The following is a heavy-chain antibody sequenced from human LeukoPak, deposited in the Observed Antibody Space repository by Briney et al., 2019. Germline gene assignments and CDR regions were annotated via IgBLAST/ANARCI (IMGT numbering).Heavy chain of an antibody. Sequence: GASVKVSCKASGYTFTSYDINWVRQATGQGLEWMGWMNPNSGNTGYAQKFQGRVTMTRNTSISTAYMELSSLRSEDTAVYYCATSRLRIAAAGSGGAPTFDYWGQGTLVTVSS. D-gene: IGHD6-13*01. CDR2: MNPNSGNT. V-gene: IGHV1-8*01. J-gene: IGHJ4*02. CDR1: GYTFTSYD. CDR3: ATSRLRIAAAGSGGAPTFDY.